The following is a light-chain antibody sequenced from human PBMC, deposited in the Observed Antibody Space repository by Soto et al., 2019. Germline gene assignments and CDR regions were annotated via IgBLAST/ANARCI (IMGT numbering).Light chain of an antibody. CDR1: QSVTSDY. CDR2: GAS. J-gene: IGKJ4*01. Sequence: EIVLTQSPGTLSLSPGERATLSCRASQSVTSDYLAWYQQKPGQAPRLLIYGASRRATGIPDRFSGSGSGTEFSLTINRLEPEDFAVYYCHQYGISPFGGGTKVEIK. V-gene: IGKV3-20*01. CDR3: HQYGISP.